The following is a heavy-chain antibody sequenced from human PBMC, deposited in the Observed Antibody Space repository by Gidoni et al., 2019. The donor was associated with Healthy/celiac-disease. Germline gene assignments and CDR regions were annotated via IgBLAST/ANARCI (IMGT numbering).Heavy chain of an antibody. Sequence: EVQLVESGGGLVQPGGSLRLSCAASGFTFSSYSMNWVSYISSSSSTIYYADSVKGRFTISRDNAKNSLYLQMNSLRDEDTAVYYCARGRSMIGDYWGQKTLVTVSS. CDR2: ISSSSSTI. CDR3: ARGRSMIGDY. D-gene: IGHD3-22*01. J-gene: IGHJ4*02. V-gene: IGHV3-48*02. CDR1: GFTFSSYS.